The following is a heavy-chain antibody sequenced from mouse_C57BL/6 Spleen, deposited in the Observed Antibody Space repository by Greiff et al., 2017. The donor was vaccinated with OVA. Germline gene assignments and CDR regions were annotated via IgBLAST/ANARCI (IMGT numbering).Heavy chain of an antibody. CDR3: AKSYGYENYYAMDY. Sequence: QVQLQQSGPELVKPGASVKISCKASGYAFSSSWMNWVKQRPGKGLEWIGRIYPGDGDTNYNGKFKGKATLTADKSSSTAYMQLSSLTSEDSAVYFFAKSYGYENYYAMDYWGQGTSVTVSS. J-gene: IGHJ4*01. V-gene: IGHV1-82*01. CDR2: IYPGDGDT. CDR1: GYAFSSSW. D-gene: IGHD2-2*01.